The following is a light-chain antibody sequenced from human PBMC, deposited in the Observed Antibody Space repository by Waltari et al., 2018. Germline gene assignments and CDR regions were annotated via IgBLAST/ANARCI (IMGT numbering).Light chain of an antibody. V-gene: IGLV2-23*02. CDR2: EVT. Sequence: QSALTHPASVSGSPGQSITLSCTGTSGDIGGSALVSWYQQHPGKVPRLLIYEVTTRPSGVSSRFSGSKSDNSATLTISALQTEDEADYYCSSYSRGSSFVLFGGGTRLTVL. J-gene: IGLJ2*01. CDR3: SSYSRGSSFVL. CDR1: SGDIGGSAL.